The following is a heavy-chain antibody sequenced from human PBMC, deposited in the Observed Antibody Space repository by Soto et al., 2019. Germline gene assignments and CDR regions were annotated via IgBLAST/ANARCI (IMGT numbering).Heavy chain of an antibody. CDR1: GYTFTSYG. CDR2: ISAYNANT. J-gene: IGHJ3*02. CDR3: ARRWTSDAFDI. Sequence: QVQLVQSGAEVKKPGASVKVSCKASGYTFTSYGISWVRQAPGQGLEWMGWISAYNANTNYAQKLQGRVTMTTDTATSTAYTELRSLRSDDTAVYYCARRWTSDAFDIWGQGTMVTVSS. V-gene: IGHV1-18*01.